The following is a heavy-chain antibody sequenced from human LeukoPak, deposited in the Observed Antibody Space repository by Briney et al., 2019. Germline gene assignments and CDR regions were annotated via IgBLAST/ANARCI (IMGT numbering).Heavy chain of an antibody. CDR1: GFTFSDYY. Sequence: GGSLRLSCAASGFTFSDYYMSWLRQAPRKGLEWVSYISPSGTTMFYADSVKGRFTISRDNAKSSLSLQMSSLRAEDSAVYYCARYKGLGDWGQGTLVTVSS. J-gene: IGHJ4*02. CDR3: ARYKGLGD. V-gene: IGHV3-11*01. D-gene: IGHD1-1*01. CDR2: ISPSGTTM.